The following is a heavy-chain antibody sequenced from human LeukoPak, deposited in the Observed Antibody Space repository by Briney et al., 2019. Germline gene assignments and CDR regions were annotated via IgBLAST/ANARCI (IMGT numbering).Heavy chain of an antibody. J-gene: IGHJ5*02. V-gene: IGHV3-33*01. Sequence: GGSLRLSCAASGFTFSSYGMHWVRQAPGKGLEWVAVIWYDGSNKYYADSVKGRFTISRDNSKNTLYLQMNSPRAEDTAVYYCARDLLPMGGKQYGWFDPWGQGTLVTVSS. CDR1: GFTFSSYG. CDR2: IWYDGSNK. CDR3: ARDLLPMGGKQYGWFDP. D-gene: IGHD2-15*01.